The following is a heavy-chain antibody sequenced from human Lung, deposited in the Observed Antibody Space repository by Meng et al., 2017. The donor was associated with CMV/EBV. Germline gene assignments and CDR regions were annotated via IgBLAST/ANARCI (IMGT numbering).Heavy chain of an antibody. CDR1: GDSITNYNW. CDR3: LRRSGGSV. CDR2: IPHRGSS. Sequence: QVPWRESAPAPVKPSDTLSLNCSVSGDSITNYNWWAWVRQPPGKGLEWIGEIPHRGSSAYNPSIKSRVSMSIDKSKNQFSLKLTSVTAADTAVYHCLRRSGGSVWDQGTLVTVSS. J-gene: IGHJ4*02. V-gene: IGHV4-4*02. D-gene: IGHD3-10*01.